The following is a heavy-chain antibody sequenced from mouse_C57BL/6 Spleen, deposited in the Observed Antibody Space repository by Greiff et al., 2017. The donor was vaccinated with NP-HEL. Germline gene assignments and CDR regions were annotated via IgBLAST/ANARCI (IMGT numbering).Heavy chain of an antibody. CDR1: GFSLTSYG. V-gene: IGHV2-2*01. CDR2: IWRGGST. CDR3: ARNYYGSRRAMDD. J-gene: IGHJ4*01. D-gene: IGHD1-1*01. Sequence: QVQLQQSGPGLVQPSQSLSITCTVSGFSLTSYGVHWVRQSPGKGLEWLGVIWRGGSTDYNAAFISRLSISKDNSKSQVFFKMNSLQADETSIYYCARNYYGSRRAMDDWNQGTSQTVSS.